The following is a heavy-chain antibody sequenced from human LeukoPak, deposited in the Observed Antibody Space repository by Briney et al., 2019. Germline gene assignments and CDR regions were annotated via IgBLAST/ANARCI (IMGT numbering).Heavy chain of an antibody. CDR2: IYTSGST. CDR3: ARVGNWNDGQHFDY. V-gene: IGHV4-61*02. D-gene: IGHD1-1*01. CDR1: GGSISSGSYY. Sequence: PSQTLSLTCTVSGGSISSGSYYWSWIRQPAGKGLEWIGRIYTSGSTNYNHSLKSRVTISVDTSKNQFSLKLSSVTAADTAVYYCARVGNWNDGQHFDYWGQGTLVTVSS. J-gene: IGHJ4*02.